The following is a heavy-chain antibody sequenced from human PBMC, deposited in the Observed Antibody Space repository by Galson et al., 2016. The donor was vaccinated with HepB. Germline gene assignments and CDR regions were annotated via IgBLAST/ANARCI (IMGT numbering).Heavy chain of an antibody. D-gene: IGHD1-1*01. J-gene: IGHJ4*02. CDR3: AHRSAPGNYYFDY. CDR1: GFSLTSSGVG. V-gene: IGHV2-5*02. Sequence: PALVKPTQTLTLTCTFSGFSLTSSGVGVVWIRQPPGKAPEYLGLIYWDEDQRYNPSFKRRVTVTKGASNNQVVLTMTNMDPVDTATYYCAHRSAPGNYYFDYWGQGTLVTVSS. CDR2: IYWDEDQ.